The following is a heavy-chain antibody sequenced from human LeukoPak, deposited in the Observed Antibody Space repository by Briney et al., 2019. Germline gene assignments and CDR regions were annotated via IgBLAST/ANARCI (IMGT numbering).Heavy chain of an antibody. V-gene: IGHV3-30*03. J-gene: IGHJ4*02. CDR3: ARVRDEWLVYNYFDY. Sequence: GGSLRLSCAASGFTFSSYGMHWVRQAPGKGLEWVAVISYDGSNKYYADSVKGRFTISRDNSKNTLYLQMNSLRAEDTAVYYCARVRDEWLVYNYFDYWGQGTLVTVSS. D-gene: IGHD6-19*01. CDR1: GFTFSSYG. CDR2: ISYDGSNK.